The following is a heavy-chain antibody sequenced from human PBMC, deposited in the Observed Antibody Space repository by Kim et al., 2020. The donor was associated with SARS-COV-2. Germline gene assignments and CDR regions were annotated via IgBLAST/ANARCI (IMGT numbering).Heavy chain of an antibody. CDR3: ARHIAHYDILTGYLYYFDY. J-gene: IGHJ4*02. Sequence: SETLSLTCTVSGGSISSSSYYWGWIRQPPGQGLEWIGSINYSGSTYYTPSLKSRITISADTSKNQFSLKLSSVTAADTAVYYCARHIAHYDILTGYLYYFDYWGQGTLVTVSS. CDR1: GGSISSSSYY. V-gene: IGHV4-39*01. D-gene: IGHD3-9*01. CDR2: INYSGST.